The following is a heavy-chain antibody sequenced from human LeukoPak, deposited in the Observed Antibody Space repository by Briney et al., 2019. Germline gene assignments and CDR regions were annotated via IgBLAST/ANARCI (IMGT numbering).Heavy chain of an antibody. D-gene: IGHD3-22*01. Sequence: GGSLRLSCTASGFTFSSCGMHWVRQAPGQGLEWVAVIWSDGSKKYHADSVKGRFTISRDNTKNMLYLQMNSLRAEDTAIYYCVRVGTDSVGSYPDYWGQGTLVTVTS. CDR1: GFTFSSCG. CDR2: IWSDGSKK. J-gene: IGHJ4*02. V-gene: IGHV3-33*01. CDR3: VRVGTDSVGSYPDY.